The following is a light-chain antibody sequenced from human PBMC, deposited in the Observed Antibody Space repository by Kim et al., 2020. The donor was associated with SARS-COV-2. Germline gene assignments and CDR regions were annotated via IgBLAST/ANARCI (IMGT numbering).Light chain of an antibody. V-gene: IGLV2-14*01. CDR3: SSYTSSITAV. J-gene: IGLJ2*01. CDR1: SIDIGGYNY. CDR2: DVT. Sequence: QSALTQPASVSGSPGQSITISCTGTSIDIGGYNYVSWYQQHPGKAPTRMIYDVTKRPSGVSNRISGSKSGNTASLTISGLQAEDEADYYCSSYTSSITAVCGGGTQLTVL.